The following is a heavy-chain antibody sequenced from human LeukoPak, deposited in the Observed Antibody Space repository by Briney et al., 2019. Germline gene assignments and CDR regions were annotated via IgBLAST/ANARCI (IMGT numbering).Heavy chain of an antibody. CDR2: ISGSGGTT. CDR1: GFTVSSNY. Sequence: PGGSLRLSCAASGFTVSSNYMSWVRQAPGKGLEWVSAISGSGGTTYYADSVKGRFTISRDNSKNTLYLQVTSLRAEDTAVYYCAKADSRPRHWYFDLWGRGALVTVSS. CDR3: AKADSRPRHWYFDL. J-gene: IGHJ2*01. D-gene: IGHD3-22*01. V-gene: IGHV3-23*01.